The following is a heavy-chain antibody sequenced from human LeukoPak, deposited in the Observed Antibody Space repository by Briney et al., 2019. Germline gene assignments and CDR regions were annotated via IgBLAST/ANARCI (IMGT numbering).Heavy chain of an antibody. J-gene: IGHJ5*02. V-gene: IGHV3-7*01. Sequence: GRSLRLSCAASGFTFSSYWMSWVRQAPGKGLEWVANIKEDGSEKYYVESVKGGFIISRDNTKNSLYLQMSSLRAEDTAVYYCAKGVSKNPWGQGTLVTVSS. CDR2: IKEDGSEK. CDR3: AKGVSKNP. CDR1: GFTFSSYW.